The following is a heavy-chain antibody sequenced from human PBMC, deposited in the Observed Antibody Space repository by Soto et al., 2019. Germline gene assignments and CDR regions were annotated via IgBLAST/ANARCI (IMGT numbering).Heavy chain of an antibody. Sequence: QVQLVQSGAEVKKPGSSVKVSCKASGGTFSSYAISWVRQAPGQGLDWMGGIIPIFGTANYAQKFQGRVTITADESTSTAYMELSSLRSEDTAVYYCARPAWVNGEPTNYFDYWGQGTLVTVSS. CDR1: GGTFSSYA. V-gene: IGHV1-69*01. CDR2: IIPIFGTA. CDR3: ARPAWVNGEPTNYFDY. D-gene: IGHD3-10*01. J-gene: IGHJ4*02.